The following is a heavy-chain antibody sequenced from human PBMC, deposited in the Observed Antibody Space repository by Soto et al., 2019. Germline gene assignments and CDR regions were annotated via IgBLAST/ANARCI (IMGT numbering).Heavy chain of an antibody. J-gene: IGHJ4*02. CDR3: ARGPSGDKVDS. CDR2: IYYSGST. D-gene: IGHD7-27*01. Sequence: PSETLSLTCTVSGGSISSGGYYWSWIRQHPGKGLEWIGYIYYSGSTYYNPSLESRVTMSVDTSKSQLSLTLSSVSAADTAVYYCARGPSGDKVDSWGQGTLVTVSS. V-gene: IGHV4-30-4*08. CDR1: GGSISSGGYY.